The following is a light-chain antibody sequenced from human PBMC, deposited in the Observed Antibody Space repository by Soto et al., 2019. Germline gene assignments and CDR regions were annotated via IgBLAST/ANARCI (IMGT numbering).Light chain of an antibody. V-gene: IGKV1-5*01. J-gene: IGKJ1*01. Sequence: DIQMTQSPSTLSASVGDRVSITCRASQNIRSRLAWFQQKPWKAPKLLIYDASSLESGVPQRFSGSGSGTEFNLTISSLQPEDFATYYCQQYNSFIWTFGQGTKVDIK. CDR2: DAS. CDR1: QNIRSR. CDR3: QQYNSFIWT.